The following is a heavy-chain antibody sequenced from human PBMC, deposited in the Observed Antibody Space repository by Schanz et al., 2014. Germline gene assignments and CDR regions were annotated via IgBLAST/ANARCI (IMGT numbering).Heavy chain of an antibody. CDR1: GFTFSSHW. Sequence: EVQLVQSGGGLVQPGGSLRLSCAASGFTFSSHWMHWVRQDPGKGLVWVARINSVGSNTDYADPVTGRFTISRDNAKNTLYLQMNTLRAEDTAVYYCAKSQGSSFDSWGQGTRXTVSS. D-gene: IGHD6-13*01. V-gene: IGHV3-74*01. CDR2: INSVGSNT. J-gene: IGHJ4*02. CDR3: AKSQGSSFDS.